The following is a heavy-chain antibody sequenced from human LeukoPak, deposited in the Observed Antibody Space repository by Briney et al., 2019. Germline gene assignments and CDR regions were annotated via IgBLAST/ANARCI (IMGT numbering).Heavy chain of an antibody. CDR1: GGSISSSSYY. J-gene: IGHJ5*02. CDR2: IYYSGST. CDR3: ARDKRGLIAALPFNWVDP. Sequence: SETLSLTCTVSGGSISSSSYYWGWIRQPPGKGLEWIGSIYYSGSTYYNPSLKSRVTISVDTSKNQFSLKLSSVTAADTAVYYCARDKRGLIAALPFNWVDPWGQGTLVTVSS. D-gene: IGHD6-6*01. V-gene: IGHV4-39*07.